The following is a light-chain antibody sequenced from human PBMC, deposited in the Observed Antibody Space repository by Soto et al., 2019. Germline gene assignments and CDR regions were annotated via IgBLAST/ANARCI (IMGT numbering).Light chain of an antibody. J-gene: IGKJ5*01. CDR1: QSVSSY. Sequence: EIVLTQSPATPSLSPGEIATLSCRARQSVSSYLAWYQQKPGQAPRLLIYDASNRATDIPARFSGSGSGTDFTLTISSLEPEDFAVYYCQQRSNWPPITFGQGTRLEIK. CDR2: DAS. V-gene: IGKV3-11*01. CDR3: QQRSNWPPIT.